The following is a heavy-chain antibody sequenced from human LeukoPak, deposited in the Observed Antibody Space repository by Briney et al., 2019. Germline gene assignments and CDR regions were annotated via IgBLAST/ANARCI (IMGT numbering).Heavy chain of an antibody. CDR1: GYTFTGYY. D-gene: IGHD1-26*01. Sequence: ASVKVSCKASGYTFTGYYMHWVRQAPGQGLEWMGWINPNSGGTNYAQKFQGRVTMTRDTSISTAYMELSRLRSDDTAVYYCARDQDDGSYSVDYWGQGTLVTVSS. CDR2: INPNSGGT. J-gene: IGHJ4*02. CDR3: ARDQDDGSYSVDY. V-gene: IGHV1-2*02.